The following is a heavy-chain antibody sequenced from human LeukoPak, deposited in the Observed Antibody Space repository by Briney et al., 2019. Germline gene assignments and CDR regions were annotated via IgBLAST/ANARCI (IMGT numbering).Heavy chain of an antibody. CDR1: GGSISTNNW. CDR3: ARGGDSSGYEGRFDP. CDR2: IYHTGNT. Sequence: SETLSLTCTVSGGSISTNNWWTWVRQPPGKGLEWIGEIYHTGNTNYNPSLKSRLTMSVDKSKNQFALRLYSVTAADTAVYYCARGGDSSGYEGRFDPWGQGTLVTVSS. D-gene: IGHD3-22*01. J-gene: IGHJ5*02. V-gene: IGHV4-4*02.